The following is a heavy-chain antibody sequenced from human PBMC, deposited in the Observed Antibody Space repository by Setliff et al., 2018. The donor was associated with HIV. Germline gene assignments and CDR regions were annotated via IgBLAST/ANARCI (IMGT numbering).Heavy chain of an antibody. CDR3: ARVPNWGSAPFAYDV. CDR1: GASISSGGYY. V-gene: IGHV4-31*03. D-gene: IGHD7-27*01. CDR2: ILDSGST. J-gene: IGHJ3*01. Sequence: LSLTCTVSGASISSGGYYWNWIRQLPGKGLEWIGYILDSGSTYYNPSLRGRLSMSIDTSANQFSVELTSVTAADTALYFCARVPNWGSAPFAYDVWGLGTMV.